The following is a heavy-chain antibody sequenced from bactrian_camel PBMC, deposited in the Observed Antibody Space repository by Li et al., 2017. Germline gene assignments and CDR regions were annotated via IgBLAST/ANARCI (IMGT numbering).Heavy chain of an antibody. Sequence: VQLVESGGGSVQAGGSLRLSCVVSGNTVSRYCMAWFRQPQGKEREGVAAIDTDGSTSYADSVKGRFTIFKDTAKATLYLQMNSLKPEDTAMYYCAANCRRMIVRQRGYAYYYWAQGTQVTVS. CDR3: AANCRRMIVRQRGYAYYY. V-gene: IGHV3S26*01. J-gene: IGHJ4*01. D-gene: IGHD5*01. CDR2: IDTDGST. CDR1: GNTVSRYC.